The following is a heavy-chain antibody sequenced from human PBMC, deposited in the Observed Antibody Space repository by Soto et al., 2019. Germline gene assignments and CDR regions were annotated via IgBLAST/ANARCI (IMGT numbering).Heavy chain of an antibody. V-gene: IGHV3-30-3*01. CDR2: ISYDGSNK. J-gene: IGHJ4*02. Sequence: GRSLRLSCSASVFTFSSYAMHWFRQAPGKGLEWVAVISYDGSNKYYADSVKGRFTISRDNSKNTLYLQMNSLRAEDTAVYYCARGLSDIAAAGLDYWGQGTLVTVSS. D-gene: IGHD6-13*01. CDR1: VFTFSSYA. CDR3: ARGLSDIAAAGLDY.